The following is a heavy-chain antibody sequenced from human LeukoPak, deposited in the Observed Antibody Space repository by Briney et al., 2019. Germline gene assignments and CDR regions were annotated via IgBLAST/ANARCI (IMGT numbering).Heavy chain of an antibody. J-gene: IGHJ5*02. V-gene: IGHV4-38-2*02. Sequence: PSETLSLTCTVSGYSISSGYYWGWIRQPPGKGLEWIGSMYHTGSTYYNPSLKSRVTISVDTSKNQFSLKLSSVTAADTAVYYCARVPGPNWFDPWGQGTLVTVSS. CDR2: MYHTGST. CDR3: ARVPGPNWFDP. CDR1: GYSISSGYY.